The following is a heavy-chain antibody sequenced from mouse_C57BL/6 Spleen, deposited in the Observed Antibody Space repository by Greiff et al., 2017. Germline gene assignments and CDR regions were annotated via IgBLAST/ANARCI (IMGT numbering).Heavy chain of an antibody. Sequence: VQLQQSGAELVRPGSSVKLSCKASGYTFTSYWMHWVKQRPIQGLEWIGNIDPSDSETPYNQKFKDKATLTVDKSSSTAYMQLSSLTSEDSAVYYCARHDGYYGRGAMDYWGQGTSVTVSS. D-gene: IGHD2-3*01. CDR2: IDPSDSET. V-gene: IGHV1-52*01. J-gene: IGHJ4*01. CDR1: GYTFTSYW. CDR3: ARHDGYYGRGAMDY.